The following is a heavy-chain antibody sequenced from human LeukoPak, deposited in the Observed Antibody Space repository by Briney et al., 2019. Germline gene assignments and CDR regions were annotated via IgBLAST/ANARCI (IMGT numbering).Heavy chain of an antibody. CDR3: AKDCGGTKWELGRDYFDY. CDR2: ISYDGSNK. CDR1: GLTFSTYG. Sequence: GRSLRLSCAASGLTFSTYGMHWVRQAPGKGLEWVAVISYDGSNKFYADSVKGRFTISRDNSKNTLYLQMNSLRAEDTAVYYCAKDCGGTKWELGRDYFDYWGQGTLVTVSS. D-gene: IGHD1-26*01. V-gene: IGHV3-30*18. J-gene: IGHJ4*02.